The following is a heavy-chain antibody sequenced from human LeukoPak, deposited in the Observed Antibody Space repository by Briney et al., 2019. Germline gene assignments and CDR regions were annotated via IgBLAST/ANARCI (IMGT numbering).Heavy chain of an antibody. Sequence: ASVKVSCKASGYTFTRYDINWVRLATGQGLEWLGWMNPNSGNKGYGQKFQGRVTMNRNTSISTAYMKRRSLRSEDTAVYYCASVGFLEWPLYYYYYMDVWGKGTTVTVSS. CDR2: MNPNSGNK. V-gene: IGHV1-8*01. D-gene: IGHD3-3*01. J-gene: IGHJ6*03. CDR3: ASVGFLEWPLYYYYYMDV. CDR1: GYTFTRYD.